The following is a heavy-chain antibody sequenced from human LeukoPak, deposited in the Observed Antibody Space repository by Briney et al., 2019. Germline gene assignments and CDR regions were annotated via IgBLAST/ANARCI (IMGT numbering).Heavy chain of an antibody. CDR1: GFTFSSYS. CDR3: ARDLHFAFDY. V-gene: IGHV3-48*02. J-gene: IGHJ4*02. Sequence: GGPLRLSCAASGFTFSSYSMNWVRQAPGKGLEWISYILSSSTGMSYADSVKGRFTISRDNAKNSLYLQMSSLRDDDTAVYYCARDLHFAFDYWGRGTLVTVSS. CDR2: ILSSSTGM.